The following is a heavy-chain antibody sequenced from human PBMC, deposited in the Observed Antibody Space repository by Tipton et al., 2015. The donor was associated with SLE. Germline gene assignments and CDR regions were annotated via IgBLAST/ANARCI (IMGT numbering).Heavy chain of an antibody. Sequence: TLSLTCTVSGGSTSSNNWSWIRQPPGKGLEWIGYIHTSGSFNYNPSLESRVTISVDTSKNQFSLNLSSVSAADTAVYYCARGYIEMTTWGQGTLVTVSS. D-gene: IGHD5-24*01. V-gene: IGHV4-4*08. J-gene: IGHJ4*02. CDR3: ARGYIEMTT. CDR1: GGSTSSNN. CDR2: IHTSGSF.